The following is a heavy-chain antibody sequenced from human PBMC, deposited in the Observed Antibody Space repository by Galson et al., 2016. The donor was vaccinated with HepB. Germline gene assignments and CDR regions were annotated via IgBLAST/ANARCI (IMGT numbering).Heavy chain of an antibody. CDR2: ITSVFGAT. J-gene: IGHJ5*02. CDR3: ARGGGITNGRGVMPGWFDP. V-gene: IGHV1-69*05. Sequence: SVKVSCKASGGTFSNYAISWLRQAPGQGLEWVGRITSVFGATHYAHNFQGRVTITTDKSTTTVYMEMNSLRSEDTAVYYCARGGGITNGRGVMPGWFDPWGQGTLVTVSS. CDR1: GGTFSNYA. D-gene: IGHD3-16*01.